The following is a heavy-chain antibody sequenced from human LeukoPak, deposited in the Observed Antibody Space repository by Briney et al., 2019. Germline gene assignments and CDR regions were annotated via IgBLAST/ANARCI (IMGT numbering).Heavy chain of an antibody. CDR3: ARVRFKNSSGWTRGYYYGMDV. CDR2: IIPILGIA. J-gene: IGHJ6*02. D-gene: IGHD6-19*01. Sequence: ASVKVSCKASGGTFSSYAISWVRQAPGQGLEWMGRIIPILGIANYAQKFQGRVTITADKSTSTAYMELSSLRSEDTAVYYCARVRFKNSSGWTRGYYYGMDVWGQGTTVTVSS. CDR1: GGTFSSYA. V-gene: IGHV1-69*04.